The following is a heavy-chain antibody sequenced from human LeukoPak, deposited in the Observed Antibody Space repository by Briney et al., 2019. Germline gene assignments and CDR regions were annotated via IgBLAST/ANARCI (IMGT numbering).Heavy chain of an antibody. CDR1: GFTFSSYS. J-gene: IGHJ4*02. CDR3: ASGVDTAMALDY. Sequence: GGSLRLSCAASGFTFSSYSMNWVRQAPGTGLEWVSSISSSSSYIHYADSVKGRFTISRDNAKNSLYLQMNSLRAEDTAVYYCASGVDTAMALDYWGQGTLVTVSS. V-gene: IGHV3-21*01. CDR2: ISSSSSYI. D-gene: IGHD5-18*01.